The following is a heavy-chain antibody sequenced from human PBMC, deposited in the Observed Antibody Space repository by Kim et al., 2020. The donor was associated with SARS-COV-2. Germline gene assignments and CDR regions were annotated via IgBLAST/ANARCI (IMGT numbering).Heavy chain of an antibody. Sequence: ASVKVSCKASGYTFTSYGISWVRQAPGQGLEWMGWISAYNGNTNYAQKLQGRVTMTTDTSTSTAYMELRSLRSDDTAVYYCARDDGLELRTYYYYGMDVWGQGTTVTVPS. CDR2: ISAYNGNT. D-gene: IGHD1-7*01. J-gene: IGHJ6*02. CDR3: ARDDGLELRTYYYYGMDV. V-gene: IGHV1-18*01. CDR1: GYTFTSYG.